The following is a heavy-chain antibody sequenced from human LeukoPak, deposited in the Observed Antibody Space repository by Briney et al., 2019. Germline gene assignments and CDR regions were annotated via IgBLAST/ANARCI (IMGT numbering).Heavy chain of an antibody. CDR3: ARADGFWSGYYHGYYYYYMDV. CDR2: IYYSGST. Sequence: PSETLSLTCTVSGGSISSSSYYWGWIRQPPGKGLEWIGSIYYSGSTYYNPSLKSRVTISVDTSKNQFSLKLSSVTAADTAVYYCARADGFWSGYYHGYYYYYMDVRGKGTTVTVSS. V-gene: IGHV4-39*01. J-gene: IGHJ6*03. D-gene: IGHD3-3*01. CDR1: GGSISSSSYY.